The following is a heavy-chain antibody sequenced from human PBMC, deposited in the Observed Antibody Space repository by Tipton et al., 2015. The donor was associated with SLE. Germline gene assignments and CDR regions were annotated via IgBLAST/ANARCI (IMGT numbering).Heavy chain of an antibody. CDR1: GGSIRSFF. Sequence: TLSLTCTVSGGSIRSFFWSWIRQTPGKGLEYIGHVESSGSANYNHSLMSRVTISVDTAKNQFSLKLTSVTAADTAVYYCARGMVTWRGPILGVAAWGQGTTVTVSS. CDR2: VESSGSA. J-gene: IGHJ6*02. V-gene: IGHV4-59*08. D-gene: IGHD2-21*02. CDR3: ARGMVTWRGPILGVAA.